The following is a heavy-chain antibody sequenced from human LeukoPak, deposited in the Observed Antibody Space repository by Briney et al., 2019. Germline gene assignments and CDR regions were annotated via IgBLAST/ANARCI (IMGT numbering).Heavy chain of an antibody. V-gene: IGHV4-39*07. CDR3: ARLRYNWNVCVFDI. J-gene: IGHJ3*02. D-gene: IGHD1-1*01. CDR2: INHSGST. Sequence: SETLSLTCTVSGGSISSSSYYWGWIRQPPGKGLEWIGEINHSGSTNYNPSLKSRVTISVDTSKNQFSLKLSSVTAADAAVYYCARLRYNWNVCVFDIWGQGTMVTISS. CDR1: GGSISSSSYY.